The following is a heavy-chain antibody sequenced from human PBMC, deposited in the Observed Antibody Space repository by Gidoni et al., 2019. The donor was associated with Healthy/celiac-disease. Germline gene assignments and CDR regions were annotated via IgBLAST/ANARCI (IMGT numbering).Heavy chain of an antibody. J-gene: IGHJ6*03. CDR1: GGSFSGYY. V-gene: IGHV4-34*01. Sequence: QVQLQQWGAGLLKPSETLSLTCAVYGGSFSGYYWSWIRQPPGKGLEWIGEINHSGSTNYNPSLKIRVPISVDSSKNQFSLKLSSVTAADTAVYYCARGHCSSTSCYYYYYYYMDVWGKGTTVTVSS. D-gene: IGHD2-2*01. CDR2: INHSGST. CDR3: ARGHCSSTSCYYYYYYYMDV.